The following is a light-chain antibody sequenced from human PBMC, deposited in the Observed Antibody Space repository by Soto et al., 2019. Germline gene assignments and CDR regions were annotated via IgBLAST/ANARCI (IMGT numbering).Light chain of an antibody. Sequence: EIVMTQSPATLSVSPGERATLSCRASQSGSSSYLAWYQQKAGQAPRLLIYGVSSRATGIPDRFSGSGSGTDFTLTISRLEPEDFAVYYCQQYGSSTWTFGQGTKVDIK. CDR2: GVS. CDR3: QQYGSSTWT. J-gene: IGKJ1*01. V-gene: IGKV3-20*01. CDR1: QSGSSSY.